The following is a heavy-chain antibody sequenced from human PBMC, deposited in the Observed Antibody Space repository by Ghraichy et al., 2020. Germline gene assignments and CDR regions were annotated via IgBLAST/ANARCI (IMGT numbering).Heavy chain of an antibody. CDR1: GYTFFTYN. CDR3: ARCPRGAVPGGLDV. J-gene: IGHJ6*02. D-gene: IGHD6-19*01. CDR2: IGTYNGYT. Sequence: ASVKVSCKASGYTFFTYNISRVRQAPGQGLEWMGWIGTYNGYTDYAQNLQGRVTMTTDTSRSTSYMELRSLTYDDTAMYFCARCPRGAVPGGLDVWGQGTTVTV. V-gene: IGHV1-18*01.